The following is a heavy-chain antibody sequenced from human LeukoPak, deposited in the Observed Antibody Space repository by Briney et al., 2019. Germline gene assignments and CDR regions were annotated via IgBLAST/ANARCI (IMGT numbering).Heavy chain of an antibody. Sequence: GGSLRLSCAASGFTFSSYAMSWVRQAPGKGLEWVSSISSSSSTIYYADSVEGRFTISRDHAKNSLYLQMNSLRDEDTAVYYCARTYSSGWLVDYWGQGTLVTVSS. J-gene: IGHJ4*02. V-gene: IGHV3-48*02. CDR2: ISSSSSTI. CDR1: GFTFSSYA. D-gene: IGHD6-19*01. CDR3: ARTYSSGWLVDY.